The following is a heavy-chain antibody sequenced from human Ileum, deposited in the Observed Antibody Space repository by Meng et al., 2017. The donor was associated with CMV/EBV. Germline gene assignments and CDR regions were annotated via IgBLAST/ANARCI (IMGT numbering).Heavy chain of an antibody. CDR3: ARGATSGRADY. CDR1: GFTFRSYW. V-gene: IGHV3-74*01. J-gene: IGHJ4*02. D-gene: IGHD6-19*01. Sequence: VLLVDAGGGLVRPGGAMGISCVGPGFTFRSYWMNSVRQAPGKGLFWVSRINPDGSYTNYADSVKGRFTMSRDNAKNTLYLQVDSLTAEDTAVYYCARGATSGRADYWGQGTLVTVSS. CDR2: INPDGSYT.